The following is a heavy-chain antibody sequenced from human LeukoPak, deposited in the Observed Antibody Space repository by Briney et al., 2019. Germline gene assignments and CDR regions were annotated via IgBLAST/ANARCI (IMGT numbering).Heavy chain of an antibody. CDR2: IIPIFGTA. V-gene: IGHV1-69*05. CDR1: GGTFSSYA. Sequence: GASVKVSCKASGGTFSSYAISWVRQAPGQGLEWMGGIIPIFGTANYAQKFQGRVTITTDESTSTAYMELSSLRSEDTAVHYCASASVGDIGYCSSTSCYTPDYWGQGTLVTVSS. D-gene: IGHD2-2*02. J-gene: IGHJ4*02. CDR3: ASASVGDIGYCSSTSCYTPDY.